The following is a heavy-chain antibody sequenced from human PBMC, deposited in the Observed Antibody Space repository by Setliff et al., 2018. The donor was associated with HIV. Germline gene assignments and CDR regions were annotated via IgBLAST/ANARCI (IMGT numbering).Heavy chain of an antibody. CDR2: IWYDGGSK. D-gene: IGHD5-18*01. CDR1: GFSFSSYT. CDR3: AKGFRPVDTALVSGPTY. V-gene: IGHV3-33*06. Sequence: GGSLRLSCEASGFSFSSYTMNWVRQAPGKGLEWVAVIWYDGGSKYYADSAKGRFIISRDNSQNTLYLQMNSLRADDTAIYYCAKGFRPVDTALVSGPTYWGQGIRVTVSS. J-gene: IGHJ4*02.